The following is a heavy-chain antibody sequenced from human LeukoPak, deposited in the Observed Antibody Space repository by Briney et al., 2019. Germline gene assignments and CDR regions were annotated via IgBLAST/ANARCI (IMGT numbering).Heavy chain of an antibody. CDR1: GYSISNGYC. Sequence: SETLSLTCTVSGYSISNGYCWGWMRQPPGKGLEWIGSIYHSGRTHYNPSLKSRVIISVDTSKNYFSLKLSSVTAADTAMYYCARDETYSDVWSGSAGGGKGNYLDYWGQGILVTVSS. D-gene: IGHD3-3*01. V-gene: IGHV4-38-2*02. CDR3: ARDETYSDVWSGSAGGGKGNYLDY. CDR2: IYHSGRT. J-gene: IGHJ4*02.